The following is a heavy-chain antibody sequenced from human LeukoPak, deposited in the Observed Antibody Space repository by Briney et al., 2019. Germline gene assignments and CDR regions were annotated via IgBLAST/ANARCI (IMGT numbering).Heavy chain of an antibody. J-gene: IGHJ4*02. D-gene: IGHD3-22*01. CDR1: GGSISSSSYY. V-gene: IGHV4-39*01. CDR3: ARDSSGYYGPFDY. Sequence: SETLSLTCTVPGGSISSSSYYWGWIRQPPGKGLEWIGSIYYSGSTYYNPSLKSRVTISVDTSKNQFSLKLSSVTAADTAVYYCARDSSGYYGPFDYWGQGTLVTVSS. CDR2: IYYSGST.